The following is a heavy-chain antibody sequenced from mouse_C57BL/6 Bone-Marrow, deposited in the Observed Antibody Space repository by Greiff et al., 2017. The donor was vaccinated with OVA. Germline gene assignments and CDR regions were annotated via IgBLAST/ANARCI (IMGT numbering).Heavy chain of an antibody. Sequence: EVQLQQSGPELVKPGASVKISCKASGYSFTGYYMNWVKQSPEKSLEWIGEINPSTGGTTYNQKFKAKATLTVDKSSSTAYMQLKSLTSEDSAVYYCAIPPYYYGSIYFDYWGQGTTLTVSS. D-gene: IGHD1-1*01. CDR3: AIPPYYYGSIYFDY. V-gene: IGHV1-42*01. CDR2: INPSTGGT. J-gene: IGHJ2*01. CDR1: GYSFTGYY.